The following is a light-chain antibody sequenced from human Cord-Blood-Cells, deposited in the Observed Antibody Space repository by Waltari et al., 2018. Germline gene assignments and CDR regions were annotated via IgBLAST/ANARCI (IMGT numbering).Light chain of an antibody. V-gene: IGLV2-23*01. J-gene: IGLJ2*01. CDR2: EGS. Sequence: QSALTQPASVSWSPGQSITISCTGTSSDVGSYNLVSWYQQHPGKAPKLMIYEGSKRPSGVSNRFSGSKSGNTASLTISGLQAEDEADYYCCSYAGSSIYVVFGGGTKLTVL. CDR3: CSYAGSSIYVV. CDR1: SSDVGSYNL.